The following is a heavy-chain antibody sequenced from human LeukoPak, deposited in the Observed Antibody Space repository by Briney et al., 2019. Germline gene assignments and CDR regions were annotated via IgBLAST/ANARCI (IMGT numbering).Heavy chain of an antibody. CDR2: ISYDGSNT. CDR1: GFTFSSYG. V-gene: IGHV3-30*18. J-gene: IGHJ4*02. CDR3: AKPYYYGSRSYMDY. Sequence: GSLRLSCAASGFTFSSYGMHWVRQAPGKGLEWVAVISYDGSNTYYADSVKGRFTISRDNSKNMLYLQMNSLGAEDTAVYYCAKPYYYGSRSYMDYWGQGTLVTVSS. D-gene: IGHD3-10*01.